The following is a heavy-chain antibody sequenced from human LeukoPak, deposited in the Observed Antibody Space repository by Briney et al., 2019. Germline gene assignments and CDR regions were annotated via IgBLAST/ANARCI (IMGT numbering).Heavy chain of an antibody. CDR1: GGSISSSSYY. CDR2: IYYSGST. V-gene: IGHV4-39*01. CDR3: ARHFGSSSWYLPQYPIDY. D-gene: IGHD6-13*01. Sequence: SETLSLTCTVSGGSISSSSYYWGWIRQPPGKGLEWIVSIYYSGSTYYNPSPKSRGTISVHTPKTQFSLKLSSVTAADTAVYYCARHFGSSSWYLPQYPIDYWGQGTLVTVSS. J-gene: IGHJ4*02.